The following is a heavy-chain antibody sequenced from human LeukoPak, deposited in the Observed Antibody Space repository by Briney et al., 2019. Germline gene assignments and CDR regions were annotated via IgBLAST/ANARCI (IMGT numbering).Heavy chain of an antibody. CDR3: AKDQRSSGWTGAFDI. J-gene: IGHJ3*02. CDR1: GFTFSSYG. D-gene: IGHD6-19*01. Sequence: PGGSLRLSCAASGFTFSSYGMPWVRQAPGKGLEWVAVISYDGSNKYYAESVKGRFTISRDNSKNTLDLQMNSLRAEDTAVYYCAKDQRSSGWTGAFDIWGQGTMVTVSS. V-gene: IGHV3-30*18. CDR2: ISYDGSNK.